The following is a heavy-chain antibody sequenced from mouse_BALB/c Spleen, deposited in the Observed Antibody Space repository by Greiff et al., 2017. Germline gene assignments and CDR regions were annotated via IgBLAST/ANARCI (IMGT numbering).Heavy chain of an antibody. J-gene: IGHJ4*01. D-gene: IGHD2-3*01. Sequence: EVQVVESGPDLVKPSQSLSLTCTVTGYSFTSGYSWHWIRQFPGDKLEWMGYIHYSGSTNYNPSLKSRISITRDTSKNQFFLQLNSVTTEDTATDDCAREPIYDGYYDYAMDYWGQGTSVTVSS. V-gene: IGHV3-1*02. CDR1: GYSFTSGYS. CDR2: IHYSGST. CDR3: AREPIYDGYYDYAMDY.